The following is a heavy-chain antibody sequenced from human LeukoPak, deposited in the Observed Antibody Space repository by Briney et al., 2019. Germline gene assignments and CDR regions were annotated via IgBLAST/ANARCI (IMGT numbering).Heavy chain of an antibody. CDR1: GFTFSSYA. CDR2: ISYDGSNK. Sequence: PGGSLRLSCAASGFTFSSYAMHWVRQAPGKGLEWVAVISYDGSNKYYADSVKGRFTISRDNSKNTLYLQMNSLRAEDTAVYYCARAMDTAMVGYKGYFDYWGQGTLVTVSS. J-gene: IGHJ4*02. CDR3: ARAMDTAMVGYKGYFDY. D-gene: IGHD5-18*01. V-gene: IGHV3-30*04.